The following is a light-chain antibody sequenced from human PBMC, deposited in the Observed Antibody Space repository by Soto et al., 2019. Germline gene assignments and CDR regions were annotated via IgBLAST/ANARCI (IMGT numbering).Light chain of an antibody. CDR1: QTISSW. CDR2: DAS. CDR3: QQYHTSSIT. J-gene: IGKJ5*01. Sequence: DIQMTQSPSTLSASLGDRVTITRRASQTISSWLAWYQQKPGKAPNLLIYDASTLERGVPSRFSGTGSGTEFTLTIDRLQPDDFATYYCQQYHTSSITFGQGTRLEIK. V-gene: IGKV1-5*01.